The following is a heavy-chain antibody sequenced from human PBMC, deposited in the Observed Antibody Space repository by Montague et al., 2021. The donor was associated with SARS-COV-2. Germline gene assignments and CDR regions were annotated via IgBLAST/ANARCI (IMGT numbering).Heavy chain of an antibody. CDR3: ASMVRGVIDAFDI. CDR1: GFTFSSYG. CDR2: IWYDGSNK. J-gene: IGHJ3*02. Sequence: SLRLSCAASGFTFSSYGMHWVRQAPGKGLEWVAVIWYDGSNKYYADSVKGRFTISRDNSKNTLYLQMNSLRAEDTAVYYCASMVRGVIDAFDIWGQGTVVTVSS. D-gene: IGHD3-10*01. V-gene: IGHV3-33*01.